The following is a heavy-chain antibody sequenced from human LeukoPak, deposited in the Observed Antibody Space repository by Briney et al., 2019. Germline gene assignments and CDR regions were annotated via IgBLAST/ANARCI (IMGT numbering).Heavy chain of an antibody. J-gene: IGHJ4*02. Sequence: GGSLRLSCAASGFTVSSNYMTWVRQAPGKGLEWVSVIYSGGSTYYADSVKGRLTISRDNSKNTLYLQMNSLRAEDTAVYYCARDRYCSGGSCDYWGQGTLVTVSS. V-gene: IGHV3-66*02. CDR3: ARDRYCSGGSCDY. D-gene: IGHD2-15*01. CDR1: GFTVSSNY. CDR2: IYSGGST.